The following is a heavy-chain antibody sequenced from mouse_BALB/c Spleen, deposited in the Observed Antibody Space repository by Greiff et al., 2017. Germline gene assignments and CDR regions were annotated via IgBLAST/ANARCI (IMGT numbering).Heavy chain of an antibody. CDR2: IYPGSGST. V-gene: IGHV1S22*01. Sequence: LQQHGSELVRPGASVKLSCKASGYTFTSYWMHWVKQRPGQGLEWIGNIYPGSGSTNYDEKFKSKATLTVDTSSSTAYMQLSSLTSEDSAVYYCTRFYDFYFDYWGQGTTLTVSS. CDR1: GYTFTSYW. J-gene: IGHJ2*01. CDR3: TRFYDFYFDY. D-gene: IGHD2-3*01.